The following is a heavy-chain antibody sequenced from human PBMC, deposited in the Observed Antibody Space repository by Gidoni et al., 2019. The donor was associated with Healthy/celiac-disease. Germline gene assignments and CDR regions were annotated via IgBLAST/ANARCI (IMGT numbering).Heavy chain of an antibody. V-gene: IGHV3-23*01. J-gene: IGHJ3*02. D-gene: IGHD3-3*01. CDR3: AKAYPLIRFLEYPAFDI. CDR1: GFTFSSYA. Sequence: EVQLLESGGGLVQPGGSLRLSCAASGFTFSSYAMSWVRQASGKGLEGVSAISGSGGSTYYADSVKGRFTISRDNSKNTLYLQMNSLRAEDTAVYYCAKAYPLIRFLEYPAFDIWGQGTMVTVSS. CDR2: ISGSGGST.